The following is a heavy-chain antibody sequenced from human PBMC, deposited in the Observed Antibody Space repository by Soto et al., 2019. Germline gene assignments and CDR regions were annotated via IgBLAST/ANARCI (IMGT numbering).Heavy chain of an antibody. CDR3: ARGKYYYDSSGYPRLSYFDY. V-gene: IGHV3-30-3*01. CDR1: GFTFSSYA. CDR2: ISYDGSNK. Sequence: GSSLRLSCAASGFTFSSYAMHWVLQATGKGLEWVAVISYDGSNKYYADSVKGLFTMSRDNSKNTLYLQMNSLRAEDTAVYYCARGKYYYDSSGYPRLSYFDYWGQGTLVTVSS. J-gene: IGHJ4*03. D-gene: IGHD3-22*01.